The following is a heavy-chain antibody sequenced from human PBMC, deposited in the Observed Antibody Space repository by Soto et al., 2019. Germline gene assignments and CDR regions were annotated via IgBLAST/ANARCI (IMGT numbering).Heavy chain of an antibody. Sequence: SETLSLTYTVSGGSSSRYYWGWIRQPPGKGLEWIGYIYYSGSTNYNPSLKSRVTISVDTSKNQFSLKLTSVTAADTAVYHCARHVGNSPPGSWGQGTLVTVS. J-gene: IGHJ4*02. V-gene: IGHV4-59*08. CDR1: GGSSSRYY. D-gene: IGHD1-26*01. CDR2: IYYSGST. CDR3: ARHVGNSPPGS.